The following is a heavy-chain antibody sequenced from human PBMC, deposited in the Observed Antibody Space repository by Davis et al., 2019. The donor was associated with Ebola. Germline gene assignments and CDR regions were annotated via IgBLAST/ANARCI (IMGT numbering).Heavy chain of an antibody. Sequence: LKISCAASGFTFSSYAMHWVRQAPGKGLEWVAVISYDGSNKYYADSVKGRFTISRDNSKNTLYLQMNSLRAEDTAVYYCARVRGTAMVYYYYGMDVWGQGTTVTVSS. CDR1: GFTFSSYA. D-gene: IGHD5-18*01. CDR3: ARVRGTAMVYYYYGMDV. V-gene: IGHV3-30*04. CDR2: ISYDGSNK. J-gene: IGHJ6*02.